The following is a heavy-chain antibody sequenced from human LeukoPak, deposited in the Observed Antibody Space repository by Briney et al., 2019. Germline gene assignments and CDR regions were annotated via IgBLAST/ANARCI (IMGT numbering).Heavy chain of an antibody. J-gene: IGHJ4*02. Sequence: SSETLSLTCTVSGYSISSGYYWGWIRQPPGKGLEWIGSIYHSGSTYYNPSLKSRVTISVDTSKNQFSLKLSSVTAADTAVYYCARVGVRGVSIYFDYWGQGTLVTVSS. CDR1: GYSISSGYY. CDR3: ARVGVRGVSIYFDY. D-gene: IGHD3-10*01. V-gene: IGHV4-38-2*02. CDR2: IYHSGST.